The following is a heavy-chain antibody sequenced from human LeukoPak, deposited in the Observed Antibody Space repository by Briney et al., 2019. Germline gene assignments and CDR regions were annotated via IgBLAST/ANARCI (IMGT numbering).Heavy chain of an antibody. Sequence: SETLSLTCTVSGTSISTYYWSWIRQPPGEGLGCVVYLYYSGSTSYNPSLKSRFTISVDTSKNQFSLRLSSVTAGDTAVYYCARAGSGYSFDYWGQGTLVTVSS. J-gene: IGHJ4*02. D-gene: IGHD3-10*01. V-gene: IGHV4-59*08. CDR3: ARAGSGYSFDY. CDR2: LYYSGST. CDR1: GTSISTYY.